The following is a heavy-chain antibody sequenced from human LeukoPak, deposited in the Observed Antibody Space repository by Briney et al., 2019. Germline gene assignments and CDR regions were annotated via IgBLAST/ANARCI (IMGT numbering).Heavy chain of an antibody. D-gene: IGHD1-1*01. CDR3: ARFGTRDNCCHPGVDT. V-gene: IGHV4-38-2*02. Sequence: SETLSLTCTVSGYSFSSGFYWGWIRQPPGKGLEWIATMFHSGSTYYNPSLESRVTISMDTSKNQFSLRLISVTAADTALYYCARFGTRDNCCHPGVDTWGQGTPVTVSS. CDR2: MFHSGST. CDR1: GYSFSSGFY. J-gene: IGHJ5*02.